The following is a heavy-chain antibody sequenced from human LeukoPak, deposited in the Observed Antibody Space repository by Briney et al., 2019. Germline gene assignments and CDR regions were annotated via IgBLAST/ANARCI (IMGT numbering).Heavy chain of an antibody. V-gene: IGHV3-30*02. J-gene: IGHJ4*02. CDR2: IRYDGSNK. CDR3: AKDKGGRIVGATTFDY. Sequence: GGSLRLSCAASGFTFSSYGMHWVRQAPGKGLEWVAFIRYDGSNKYYAGSVKGRFTISRDNSKNTLYLQMNSLRAEDTAVYYCAKDKGGRIVGATTFDYWGQGTLVTVSS. CDR1: GFTFSSYG. D-gene: IGHD1-26*01.